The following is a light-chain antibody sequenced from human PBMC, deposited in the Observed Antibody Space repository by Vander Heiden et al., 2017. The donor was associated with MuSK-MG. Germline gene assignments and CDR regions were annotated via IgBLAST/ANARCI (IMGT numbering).Light chain of an antibody. J-gene: IGKJ4*01. Sequence: DIQMTQSPSSLSASVGDRVTVTCRASQSISTYLNWYQQKPGKAPKLLIYAASSLPSGVPSRFSGSGSGTDFPLTISSLPPEDFATYYCQQSYSTPLTFGGGTKLEIK. CDR1: QSISTY. V-gene: IGKV1-39*01. CDR2: AAS. CDR3: QQSYSTPLT.